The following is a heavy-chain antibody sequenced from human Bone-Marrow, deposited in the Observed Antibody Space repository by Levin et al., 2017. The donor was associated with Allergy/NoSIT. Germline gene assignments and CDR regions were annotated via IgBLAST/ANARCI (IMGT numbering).Heavy chain of an antibody. J-gene: IGHJ4*02. CDR1: GFTFSIYA. Sequence: GGSLRLSCATSGFTFSIYAIRWVRQAPGKGLEWVSSISGSGSTTYYRDSVRGRFTISRDYSKNTVYLQMNSLRAEDTAIYYCTKDLASCGGDCYANGFDHWGQGTMVTVSS. V-gene: IGHV3-23*01. CDR3: TKDLASCGGDCYANGFDH. CDR2: ISGSGSTT. D-gene: IGHD2-21*02.